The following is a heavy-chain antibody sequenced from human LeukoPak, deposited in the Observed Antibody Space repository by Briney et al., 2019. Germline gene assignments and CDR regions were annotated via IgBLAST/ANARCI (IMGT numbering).Heavy chain of an antibody. J-gene: IGHJ4*02. D-gene: IGHD6-19*01. CDR1: GYTFSGYY. V-gene: IGHV1-2*02. CDR3: ARVGSSGWYVHPTLDY. Sequence: ASVKVSCKASGYTFSGYYIHWVRQAPGQGLEWMAWINPSNGDTNYALKFQGRVTMTRDTSISTAYMELTRLISDDTAVYYCARVGSSGWYVHPTLDYWGQGTLVTVSS. CDR2: INPSNGDT.